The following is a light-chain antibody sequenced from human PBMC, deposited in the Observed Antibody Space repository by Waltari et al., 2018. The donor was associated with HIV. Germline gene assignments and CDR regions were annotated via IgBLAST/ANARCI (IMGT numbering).Light chain of an antibody. Sequence: QPALTQPASVSESPGQSVSISCSGTSNDVGGYNYVSWYQQYPGIAPKLIVYDVNKRPSGVSKRFSGSRSGNTASLTISGLQAEDEADYHCCSYAGDNTWIFGSGTKLTVL. V-gene: IGLV2-23*02. CDR2: DVN. CDR1: SNDVGGYNY. J-gene: IGLJ2*01. CDR3: CSYAGDNTWI.